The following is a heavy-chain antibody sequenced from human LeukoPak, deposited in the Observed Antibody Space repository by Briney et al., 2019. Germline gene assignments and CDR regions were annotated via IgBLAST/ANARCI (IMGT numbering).Heavy chain of an antibody. Sequence: PGGSLRLSCAASGFTFSTYGMHWVRQAPGKGLEWVAVIWYDGSNKNHADSVKGRFTISRDNSKNTLYLQMNSLRVEDTAVYYCAKEYDAIGVDYFDYWGQGTLVTVSS. V-gene: IGHV3-33*06. CDR2: IWYDGSNK. CDR3: AKEYDAIGVDYFDY. D-gene: IGHD2-8*01. J-gene: IGHJ4*02. CDR1: GFTFSTYG.